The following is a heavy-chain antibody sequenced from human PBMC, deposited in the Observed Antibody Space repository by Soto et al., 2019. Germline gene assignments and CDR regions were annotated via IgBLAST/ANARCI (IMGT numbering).Heavy chain of an antibody. CDR1: GGSNIRDGYY. CDR3: ARATPAGSADF. CDR2: ISYSGSS. V-gene: IGHV4-31*03. D-gene: IGHD2-2*01. Sequence: LSLTCTVSGGSNIRDGYYWSWIRQHPGKGLEWIAYISYSGSSYSNPSLKSRVTISADTSKNQFSLRLTSVTAADTAVYFCARATPAGSADFWGQGTLVTVSS. J-gene: IGHJ4*02.